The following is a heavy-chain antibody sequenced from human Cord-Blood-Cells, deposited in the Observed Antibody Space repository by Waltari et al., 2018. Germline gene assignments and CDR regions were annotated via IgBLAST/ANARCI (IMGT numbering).Heavy chain of an antibody. J-gene: IGHJ4*02. Sequence: EVQLLESGGGLVKPGGSLRLSCAASGITFSSYRMNWVRAAPGKGLEWVSSISSSSSYIYYADSVKGRFTISRDNAKNSLYLKMNSLRAEDTAVYYCARALSRRTGRHFDYWGQGTLVTVSS. CDR1: GITFSSYR. CDR3: ARALSRRTGRHFDY. CDR2: ISSSSSYI. V-gene: IGHV3-21*01.